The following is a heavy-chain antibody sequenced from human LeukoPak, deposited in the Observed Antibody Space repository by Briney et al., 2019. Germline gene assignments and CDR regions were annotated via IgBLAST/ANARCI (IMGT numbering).Heavy chain of an antibody. Sequence: SETLSLTCTVSGGSISSYYWSWIRQPPGKGLEWIGYIYYSGSTNYNPSLKSRVTISVDTSKNQFSLKLSSVTAADTAVYYCARVGGMMFDFGVVMGAFDIWGQGTMVTVSS. CDR3: ARVGGMMFDFGVVMGAFDI. V-gene: IGHV4-59*01. J-gene: IGHJ3*02. CDR2: IYYSGST. D-gene: IGHD3-3*01. CDR1: GGSISSYY.